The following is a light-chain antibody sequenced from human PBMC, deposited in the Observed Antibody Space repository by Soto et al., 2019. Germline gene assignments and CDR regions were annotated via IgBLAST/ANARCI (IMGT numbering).Light chain of an antibody. Sequence: QSALTQPASVSGSPGQSXTXXXXXXXXXXGGYNHVSCNEQNPGKATKLIIYNVSHRPSGVSTRFSGYKYVNTASLIIAGLQDENEADYFCRSYTNTTPHVIFGEGTKPTV. CDR2: NVS. CDR1: XXXXGGYNH. J-gene: IGLJ2*01. V-gene: IGLV2-14*03. CDR3: RSYTNTTPHVI.